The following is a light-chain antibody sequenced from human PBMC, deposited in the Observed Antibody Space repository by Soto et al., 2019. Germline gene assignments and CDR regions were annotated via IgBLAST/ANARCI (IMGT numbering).Light chain of an antibody. CDR1: RSDIGSYNY. J-gene: IGLJ1*01. CDR2: GVS. Sequence: QSALTQPASVSGSPGQSITISCSGTRSDIGSYNYVAWYQQFPGKTPKILIYGVSNRPSGVSSRFSGSKSGNTASLTISGLQAEDEAAYYCISYTGSSTSCVFGSGTKLTVL. V-gene: IGLV2-14*01. CDR3: ISYTGSSTSCV.